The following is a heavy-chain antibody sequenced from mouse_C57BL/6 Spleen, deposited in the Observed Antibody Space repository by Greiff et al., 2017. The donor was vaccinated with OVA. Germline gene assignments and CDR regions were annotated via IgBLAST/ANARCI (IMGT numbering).Heavy chain of an antibody. CDR2: IYPGSGST. D-gene: IGHD2-5*01. CDR1: GYTFTSYW. Sequence: QVQLQQPGAELVKPGASVKMSCKASGYTFTSYWITWVKQRPGQGLEWIGDIYPGSGSTNYNEKFKSKATLTVDTSSITAYMQLSILTSEDSAVYYCARRRYSNSLDYWGQGTTLTVSS. CDR3: ARRRYSNSLDY. V-gene: IGHV1-55*01. J-gene: IGHJ2*01.